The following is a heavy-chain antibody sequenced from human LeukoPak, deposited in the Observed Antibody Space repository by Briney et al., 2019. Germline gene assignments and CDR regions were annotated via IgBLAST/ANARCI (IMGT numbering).Heavy chain of an antibody. CDR3: TSPGLWFGELFDGGEFDY. CDR1: GFTFSGSS. D-gene: IGHD3-10*01. V-gene: IGHV3-73*01. J-gene: IGHJ4*02. Sequence: GGSLKLSCAASGFTFSGSSMHWVRQASGKGLEWVGRIRSKANNYATAYAASVKGRFTISRDDSKNTTYLQMNSLKTEDTAVYYCTSPGLWFGELFDGGEFDYWGQGTLVTVSP. CDR2: IRSKANNYAT.